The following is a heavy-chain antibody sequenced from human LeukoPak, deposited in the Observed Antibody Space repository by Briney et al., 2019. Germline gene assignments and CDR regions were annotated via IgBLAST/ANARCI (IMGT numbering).Heavy chain of an antibody. CDR1: GFSFDTSA. J-gene: IGHJ3*02. V-gene: IGHV3-23*01. CDR3: AKPKGICSGGTCYMADAFDI. Sequence: PGGSLRLSCATSGFSFDTSAMSWVRQAPGKGLEWVAAVGGNNAGTFYADSVQGRFTISGDNSNNMLWLHMNSLRAEDTAVYYCAKPKGICSGGTCYMADAFDIWGQGTVVTVSS. CDR2: VGGNNAGT. D-gene: IGHD2-15*01.